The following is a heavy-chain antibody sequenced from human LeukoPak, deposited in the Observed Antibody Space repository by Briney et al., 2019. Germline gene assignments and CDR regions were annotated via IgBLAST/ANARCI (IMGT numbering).Heavy chain of an antibody. CDR3: ARQGGYSSSWYRLVGSTTPFDY. D-gene: IGHD6-13*01. CDR2: IYSGGST. J-gene: IGHJ4*02. Sequence: GGSLRLSCAASGFTVSSNYMSWVRQAPGKGLEWVSVIYSGGSTYYADSVKGRFTISRDNSKNTLYLQMNSLRAEDTAVYYCARQGGYSSSWYRLVGSTTPFDYWGQGTLVTVSS. CDR1: GFTVSSNY. V-gene: IGHV3-66*04.